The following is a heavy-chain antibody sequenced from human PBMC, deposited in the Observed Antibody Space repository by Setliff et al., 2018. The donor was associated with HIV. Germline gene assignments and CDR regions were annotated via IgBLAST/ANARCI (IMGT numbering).Heavy chain of an antibody. CDR2: IGSKARGATT. CDR3: TRAYYNFWSGLHKYYYYYMDV. D-gene: IGHD3-3*01. J-gene: IGHJ6*03. V-gene: IGHV3-49*04. Sequence: SLRLSCLSSGFTFGDYPMSWVRQAPGKGLEWVGFIGSKARGATTEYAASVKGRFTISRDDSKSIAYLQMNSLKTEDTAVYYCTRAYYNFWSGLHKYYYYYMDVWGKGTTV. CDR1: GFTFGDYP.